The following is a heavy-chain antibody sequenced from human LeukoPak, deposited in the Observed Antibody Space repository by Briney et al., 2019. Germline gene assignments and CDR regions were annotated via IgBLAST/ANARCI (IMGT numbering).Heavy chain of an antibody. CDR3: ARPGNGYNPSGAWDAFDI. V-gene: IGHV5-51*01. D-gene: IGHD5-24*01. CDR1: GYSFTSYW. CDR2: IYPGDSDT. J-gene: IGHJ3*02. Sequence: GESLKISCKGSGYSFTSYWIGWVRQMPGKGLEWMGIIYPGDSDTRYSPSFQGQVTISADKSISTAYLQRSSLKATDTAMYYCARPGNGYNPSGAWDAFDIWGQGTMVTVSS.